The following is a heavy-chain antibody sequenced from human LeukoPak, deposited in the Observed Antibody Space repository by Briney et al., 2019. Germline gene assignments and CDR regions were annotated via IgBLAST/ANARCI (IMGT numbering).Heavy chain of an antibody. CDR2: IAYDGSDK. J-gene: IGHJ5*02. V-gene: IGHV3-30*04. Sequence: GRSLRLSCAASGFTFSHYAIHWVRQAPGKGLEWVALIAYDGSDKYHADSVKGRFTISRDNSKNTLYLQMNSLRAEDTAVYYCAKMFGDIVVVPAAIPAGNWFDPWGQGTLVTVSS. CDR3: AKMFGDIVVVPAAIPAGNWFDP. CDR1: GFTFSHYA. D-gene: IGHD2-2*02.